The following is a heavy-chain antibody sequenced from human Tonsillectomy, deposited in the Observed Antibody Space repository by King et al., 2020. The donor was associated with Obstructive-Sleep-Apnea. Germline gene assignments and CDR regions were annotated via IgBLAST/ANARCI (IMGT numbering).Heavy chain of an antibody. J-gene: IGHJ3*02. CDR2: ISYDGSNK. CDR1: GFTFSSYA. CDR3: ARDGGREGAFDI. V-gene: IGHV3-30*04. D-gene: IGHD3-16*01. Sequence: VQLVESGGGVVQPGRSLRLSCAASGFTFSSYAMHGVRQAPGKGLEWVAVISYDGSNKYYADSVKGRFTISRDNSKNTRYLQMNSLRAEDTAVYYCARDGGREGAFDIWGQGTMVTVSS.